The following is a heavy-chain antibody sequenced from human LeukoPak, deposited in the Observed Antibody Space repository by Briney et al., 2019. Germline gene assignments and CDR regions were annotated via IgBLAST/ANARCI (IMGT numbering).Heavy chain of an antibody. Sequence: SETLSLTCTVSGGSISSSSYYWGWIRQPPGKGLEWIGSIYYSGSTYYNPSLKSRVTISVDTSKNQFSLKLSSVTAADTAMYYCARDSGYVGSWGQGTLVTVSS. V-gene: IGHV4-39*07. CDR2: IYYSGST. D-gene: IGHD5-12*01. J-gene: IGHJ4*02. CDR1: GGSISSSSYY. CDR3: ARDSGYVGS.